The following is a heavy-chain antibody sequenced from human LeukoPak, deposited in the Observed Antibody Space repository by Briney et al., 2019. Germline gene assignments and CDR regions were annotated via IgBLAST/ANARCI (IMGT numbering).Heavy chain of an antibody. Sequence: GASVKVSCKVSGYTFTSYDINWVRQATGQGLEWMGWMNPNSGNTGYAQKFQGSVTMTRNTSISTAYMELSSLRSEDTAVYYCASAPYCGGDCYSGVDVWGQGTTVTVSS. CDR1: GYTFTSYD. V-gene: IGHV1-8*01. D-gene: IGHD2-21*02. CDR2: MNPNSGNT. J-gene: IGHJ6*02. CDR3: ASAPYCGGDCYSGVDV.